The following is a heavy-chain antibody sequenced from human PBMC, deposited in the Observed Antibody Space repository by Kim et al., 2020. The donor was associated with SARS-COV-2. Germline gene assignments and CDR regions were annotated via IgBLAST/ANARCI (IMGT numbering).Heavy chain of an antibody. CDR1: GFTFSSYA. V-gene: IGHV3-33*06. Sequence: GGSLRLSCAASGFTFSSYAMHWVRQAPGKGLEWVAVIWYDGSNKYYADSVKGRFTISRDNSKNTLYLQMNSLRAEDTAVYYCAKGVRGSSWPFYFDYWG. D-gene: IGHD6-13*01. CDR2: IWYDGSNK. CDR3: AKGVRGSSWPFYFDY. J-gene: IGHJ4*01.